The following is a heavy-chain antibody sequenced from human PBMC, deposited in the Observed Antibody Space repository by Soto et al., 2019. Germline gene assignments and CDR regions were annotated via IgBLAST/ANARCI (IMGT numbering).Heavy chain of an antibody. D-gene: IGHD3-10*01. CDR1: GGTLSDHG. CDR3: ARGVYGSGNYYTGPSAFDI. Sequence: QVQLEQSGAEVKKPGSSVKISCKASGGTLSDHGVSWLRQAPGQGLEWVGGTIPVFTTAKYAPQFQGRVTIAADKSTNIAYMELGSLRSDDPAFYSCARGVYGSGNYYTGPSAFDIWGQGTLVIVSS. V-gene: IGHV1-69*06. J-gene: IGHJ3*02. CDR2: TIPVFTTA.